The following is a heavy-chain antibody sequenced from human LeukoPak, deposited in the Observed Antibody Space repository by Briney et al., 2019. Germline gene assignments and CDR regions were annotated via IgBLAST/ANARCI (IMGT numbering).Heavy chain of an antibody. CDR3: ARADIVGAIYFDY. D-gene: IGHD1-26*01. J-gene: IGHJ4*02. Sequence: PSGTLSLTCTVSGGSISSYYWSWIRQPPGKGLEWIGYIYYSGSTNYNPSLKSRVTISVDTSKNQFSLKLSSVTAADTAVYYCARADIVGAIYFDYWGQGTLVTVSS. CDR2: IYYSGST. V-gene: IGHV4-59*08. CDR1: GGSISSYY.